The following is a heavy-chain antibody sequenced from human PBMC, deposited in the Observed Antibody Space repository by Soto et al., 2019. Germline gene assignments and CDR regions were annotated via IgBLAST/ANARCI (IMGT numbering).Heavy chain of an antibody. CDR3: ARVLGGEYYYYYMDV. D-gene: IGHD2-15*01. CDR2: IWYDGSNK. Sequence: QVQLVESGGGVVQPGRSLRLSCAASGFTFSSYGMHWVRQAPGKGLEWVAVIWYDGSNKYYADSVKGRFTISRDNSKNTLYLQMNSLRAEDTAVYYCARVLGGEYYYYYMDVWGRGTTVTDSS. V-gene: IGHV3-33*01. CDR1: GFTFSSYG. J-gene: IGHJ6*03.